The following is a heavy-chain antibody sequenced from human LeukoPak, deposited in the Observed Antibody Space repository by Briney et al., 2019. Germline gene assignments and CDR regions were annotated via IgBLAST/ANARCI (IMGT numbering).Heavy chain of an antibody. D-gene: IGHD5-12*01. CDR2: ISRGTPTT. V-gene: IGHV3-23*01. CDR3: ARGPGVWVATIPLDY. J-gene: IGHJ4*02. CDR1: GFTFSNYA. Sequence: PGGSLRLSCAASGFTFSNYAMSWVRQAAGKGLEWVSTISRGTPTTYYTDPVKGRFIISRDNAKNSLYLQMNSLRAEDTAVYYCARGPGVWVATIPLDYWGQGTLVTVSS.